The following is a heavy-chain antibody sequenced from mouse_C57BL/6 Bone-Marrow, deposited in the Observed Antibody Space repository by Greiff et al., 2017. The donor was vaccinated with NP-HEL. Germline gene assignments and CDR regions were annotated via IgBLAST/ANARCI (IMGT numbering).Heavy chain of an antibody. CDR2: INPGSGGT. J-gene: IGHJ4*01. Sequence: QVQLQQSGAELVRPGTSVKVSCKASGYAFTNYLIEWVKQRPGQGLEWIGVINPGSGGTNYNEKFKGKATLTADKSSSTAYMQLSSLTSEDSAVYFCARSYYYGSSLGYWGQGTSVTVSS. D-gene: IGHD1-1*01. CDR1: GYAFTNYL. V-gene: IGHV1-54*01. CDR3: ARSYYYGSSLGY.